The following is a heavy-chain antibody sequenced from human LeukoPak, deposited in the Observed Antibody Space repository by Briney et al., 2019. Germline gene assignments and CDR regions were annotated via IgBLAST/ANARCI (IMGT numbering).Heavy chain of an antibody. V-gene: IGHV3-7*03. CDR2: IKQDGSEK. J-gene: IGHJ4*02. CDR1: GFTFSSYW. CDR3: ATTPRRVTAIAGLTDY. Sequence: PGGSLRLSCVASGFTFSSYWMAWVRQAPGKGLEWVASIKQDGSEKYYVDSVKGRFTISRDNAKNSLYLQMNSLRAEDTAVYYCATTPRRVTAIAGLTDYWGQGTLVTVSS. D-gene: IGHD2-21*02.